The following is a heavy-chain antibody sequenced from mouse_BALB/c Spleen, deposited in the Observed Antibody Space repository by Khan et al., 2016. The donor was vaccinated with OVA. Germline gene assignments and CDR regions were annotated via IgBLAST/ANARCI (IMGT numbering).Heavy chain of an antibody. V-gene: IGHV1S56*01. CDR2: IYPGDDST. Sequence: QVQLQQSGPELVKPGASVKISCKASGYTFTAYDINWVRQRPGQGLEWIGWIYPGDDSTEDNADFRGKSTLTADKSSNPAYMQVSSLTAEKCAVYFYAREGLRGVAMDYWGQGTSVSVSS. J-gene: IGHJ4*01. CDR3: AREGLRGVAMDY. CDR1: GYTFTAYD. D-gene: IGHD2-4*01.